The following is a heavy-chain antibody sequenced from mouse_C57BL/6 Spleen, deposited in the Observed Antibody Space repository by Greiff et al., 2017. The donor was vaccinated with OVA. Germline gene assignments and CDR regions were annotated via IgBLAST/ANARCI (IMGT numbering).Heavy chain of an antibody. D-gene: IGHD2-5*01. CDR1: GYTFTDYN. CDR2: INPNNGGT. V-gene: IGHV1-18*01. Sequence: VQLQQSGPELVKPGASVKIPCKASGYTFTDYNMDWVKQSHGKSLEWIGDINPNNGGTIYNQKFKGKATLTVDKSSSTAYMELRSLTSEDTAVYYCARGYSNAYWYFDVWGTGTTVTVSS. CDR3: ARGYSNAYWYFDV. J-gene: IGHJ1*03.